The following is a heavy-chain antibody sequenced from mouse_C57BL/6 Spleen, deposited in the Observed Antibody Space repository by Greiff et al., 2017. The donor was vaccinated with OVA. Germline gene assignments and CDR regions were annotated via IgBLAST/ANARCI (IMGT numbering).Heavy chain of an antibody. V-gene: IGHV1-84*01. CDR3: ARSPIYYGSSYGYFDV. J-gene: IGHJ1*03. CDR1: GYTFTDYY. Sequence: LQESGPELVKPGASVKISCKASGYTFTDYYINWVKQRPGQGLEWIGWIYPGSGNTKYNEKFKGKATLTVDTSSSTAYMQLSSLTSEDSAVYFCARSPIYYGSSYGYFDVWGTGTTVTVSS. D-gene: IGHD1-1*01. CDR2: IYPGSGNT.